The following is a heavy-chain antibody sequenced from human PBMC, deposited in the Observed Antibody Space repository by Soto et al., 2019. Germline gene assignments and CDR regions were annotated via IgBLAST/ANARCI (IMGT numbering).Heavy chain of an antibody. Sequence: PSETLSLTCSVSDDSINSDKYYWGWIRQPPGKGLEWIGSIYYRGNAYFNPSLQTRVTISLDKSRSQFSLKLNSVTAADSAVYFCARLEGLATISYFFDFWGPGALVTVSS. CDR1: DDSINSDKYY. V-gene: IGHV4-39*01. D-gene: IGHD3-9*01. CDR2: IYYRGNA. CDR3: ARLEGLATISYFFDF. J-gene: IGHJ4*02.